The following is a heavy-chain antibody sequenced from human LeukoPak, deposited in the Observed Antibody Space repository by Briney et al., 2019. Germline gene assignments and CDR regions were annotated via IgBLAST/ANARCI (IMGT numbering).Heavy chain of an antibody. D-gene: IGHD2-2*01. CDR3: ARDCSSTSCGGY. CDR2: IWYDGSNK. V-gene: IGHV3-33*01. Sequence: GGSLRLSCAASGFTFSSYGMHWVRQAPGKGLEWVAVIWYDGSNKYYADSVKGRFTISRDNPKNTLYLQMNSLRAEDTAVYYCARDCSSTSCGGYWGQGTLVTVSS. CDR1: GFTFSSYG. J-gene: IGHJ4*02.